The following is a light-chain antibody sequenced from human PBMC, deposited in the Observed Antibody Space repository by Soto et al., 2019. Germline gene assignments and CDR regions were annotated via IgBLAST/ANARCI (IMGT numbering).Light chain of an antibody. CDR2: DAS. V-gene: IGKV1-5*01. CDR3: QQYQSYFLT. J-gene: IGKJ3*01. CDR1: QSISRS. Sequence: DIQMTQSPSTLSASVGDRVTITCRASQSISRSLAWYQQKSGKAPKLLIYDASSLESGVPSRFSGSGFGTEVNRTISGLQPDDFATYYCQQYQSYFLTFGPGTTVDMK.